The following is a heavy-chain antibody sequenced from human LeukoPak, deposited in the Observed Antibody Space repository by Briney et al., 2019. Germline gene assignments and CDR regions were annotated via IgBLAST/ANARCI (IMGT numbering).Heavy chain of an antibody. D-gene: IGHD4-17*01. CDR3: ARGIYIAMTTLDV. CDR1: GFTFSSYA. J-gene: IGHJ6*02. Sequence: PGRSLRLSCAASGFTFSSYAMHWVRQAPGKGLEWVAVISYDGSNKYYADSVKGRFTISRDNSKNTLYLQMNSLRAEGTAVYYCARGIYIAMTTLDVWGQGTTVTVSS. CDR2: ISYDGSNK. V-gene: IGHV3-30*04.